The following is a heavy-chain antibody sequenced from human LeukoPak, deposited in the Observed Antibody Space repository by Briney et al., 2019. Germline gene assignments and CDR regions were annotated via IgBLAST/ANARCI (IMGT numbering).Heavy chain of an antibody. V-gene: IGHV1-46*01. J-gene: IGHJ5*02. CDR3: ARAHPTYGDYGANWFDP. Sequence: ASVKVSCKASGFTFTSYYMHWVRQAPGQGLEWMGIINPSGGSTSYAQKFQGRVTMTRDTSTSTVYMELSSLRSDDTAVYYCARAHPTYGDYGANWFDPWGQGTLVTVSS. D-gene: IGHD4-17*01. CDR2: INPSGGST. CDR1: GFTFTSYY.